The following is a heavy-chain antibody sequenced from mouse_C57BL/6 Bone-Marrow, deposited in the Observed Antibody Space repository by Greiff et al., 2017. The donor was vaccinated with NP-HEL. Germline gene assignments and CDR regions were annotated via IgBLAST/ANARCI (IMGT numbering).Heavy chain of an antibody. CDR1: GYTFTSYW. J-gene: IGHJ4*01. CDR2: IDPNSGGT. CDR3: ARWTCGKVVATPYAMDY. V-gene: IGHV1-72*01. Sequence: VQLQQSGAELVKPGASVKLSCKASGYTFTSYWMHWVKQRPGRGLEWIGRIDPNSGGTKYNEKFKSKATLTVDKPSSTAYMQLSSLTSEDSAVYYCARWTCGKVVATPYAMDYWGQGTSVTVSS. D-gene: IGHD1-1*01.